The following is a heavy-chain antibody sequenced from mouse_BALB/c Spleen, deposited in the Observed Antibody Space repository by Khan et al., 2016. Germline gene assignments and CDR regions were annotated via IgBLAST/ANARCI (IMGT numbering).Heavy chain of an antibody. J-gene: IGHJ3*01. V-gene: IGHV2-9*02. CDR1: GFSLTNSG. Sequence: VQLQESGPGLVAPSQSLSITCTVSGFSLTNSGVHWIRQPPGKGLEWLGVIWPGGSTDYNSARMSRLSITKDNSQNQVFLKMRSLRTDDTAMYYCARDDQDYDAWFASWGQGTLVIVSA. D-gene: IGHD2-4*01. CDR3: ARDDQDYDAWFAS. CDR2: IWPGGST.